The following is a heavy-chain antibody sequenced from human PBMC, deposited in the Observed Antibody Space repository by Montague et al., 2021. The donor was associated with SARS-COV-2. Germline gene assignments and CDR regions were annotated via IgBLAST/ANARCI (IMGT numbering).Heavy chain of an antibody. J-gene: IGHJ4*02. CDR2: TYYQSKWYS. V-gene: IGHV6-1*01. CDR1: GDSVSRNSVA. CDR3: VRYSGWFYFDF. Sequence: CAISGDSVSRNSVAWSWIRQSPPRGLEWLGRTYYQSKWYSDYAPXVRCRLTVNPDASKNEFFLELNDVTPEDTAVYYWVRYSGWFYFDFWGQGTLVTVSS. D-gene: IGHD6-19*01.